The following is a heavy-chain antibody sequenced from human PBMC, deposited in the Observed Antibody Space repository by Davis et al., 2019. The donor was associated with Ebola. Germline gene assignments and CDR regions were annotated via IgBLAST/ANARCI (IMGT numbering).Heavy chain of an antibody. D-gene: IGHD6-13*01. Sequence: GESLKISCATSGFTFSSYAMHWVRQAPGKGLEWVAVISYDASNKYYADSVKGRLTISRDNSKNSLYLQMNSLRTEDTALYYCAKGYSSNWRNYFDYWGQGTLVTVSS. CDR3: AKGYSSNWRNYFDY. CDR1: GFTFSSYA. J-gene: IGHJ4*02. V-gene: IGHV3-30*18. CDR2: ISYDASNK.